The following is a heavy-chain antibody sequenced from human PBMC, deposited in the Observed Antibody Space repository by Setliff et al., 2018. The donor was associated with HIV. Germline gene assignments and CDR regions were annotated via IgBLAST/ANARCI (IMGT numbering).Heavy chain of an antibody. CDR2: IVPILNIA. V-gene: IGHV1-69*10. CDR1: GGTFGNYG. D-gene: IGHD2-8*01. CDR3: ARGWSEGTHLFQVEYFQH. Sequence: ASVKVSCKASGGTFGNYGVGWVRQAPGQGLEWVGGIVPILNIANYAQEFQGRATITADKSTSTVYMEVRDLKPDDTALYYCARGWSEGTHLFQVEYFQHWGQGTLVTVPQ. J-gene: IGHJ1*01.